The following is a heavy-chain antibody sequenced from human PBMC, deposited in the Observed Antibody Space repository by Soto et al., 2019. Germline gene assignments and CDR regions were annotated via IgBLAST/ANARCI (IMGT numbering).Heavy chain of an antibody. D-gene: IGHD4-17*01. Sequence: PSETLSLTCTVSGGSISSYYWSWIRQPPGKGLEWIGYIYYSGSTNYNPSLKSRVTISVDTSKNQFSLKLSSVTAADTAVYYCARDPNDYGDYYFDYWGQGTLVTVSS. J-gene: IGHJ4*02. CDR2: IYYSGST. CDR1: GGSISSYY. CDR3: ARDPNDYGDYYFDY. V-gene: IGHV4-59*01.